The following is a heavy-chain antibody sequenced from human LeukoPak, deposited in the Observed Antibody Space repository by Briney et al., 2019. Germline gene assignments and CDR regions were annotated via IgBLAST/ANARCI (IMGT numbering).Heavy chain of an antibody. CDR1: XXSISSYY. Sequence: ASETLSLTCTVSXXSISSYYWSWIRQPPXXXXXXXXYIYYSGSTNYNPSLKSRVTISVDTSKNQFSLKLSSVTAADTAVYYCAGAGPKGYSSSWYYFDYWGQGTLVTVSS. CDR2: IYYSGST. CDR3: AGAGPKGYSSSWYYFDY. V-gene: IGHV4-59*08. D-gene: IGHD6-13*01. J-gene: IGHJ4*02.